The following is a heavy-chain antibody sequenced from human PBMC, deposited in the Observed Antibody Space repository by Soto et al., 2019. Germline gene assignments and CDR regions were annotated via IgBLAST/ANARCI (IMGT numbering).Heavy chain of an antibody. Sequence: ASVKVSCKASGYSFTDYHIHWVRQAPGQGLEWLGRINPKSGGTSTSQKFQGWVTMTTDTSISTASMELTRLTSDDTAIYYCARGDSTDCSNGVCSFFYNHDMDVWGQGTTVTVSS. CDR3: ARGDSTDCSNGVCSFFYNHDMDV. J-gene: IGHJ6*02. D-gene: IGHD2-8*01. CDR2: INPKSGGT. CDR1: GYSFTDYH. V-gene: IGHV1-2*04.